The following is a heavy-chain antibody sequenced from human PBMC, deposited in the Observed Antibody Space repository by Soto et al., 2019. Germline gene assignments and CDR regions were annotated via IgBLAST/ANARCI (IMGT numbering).Heavy chain of an antibody. CDR2: INDRGDT. Sequence: PSETMSLTCDVNGGSFSGYYWSWIRQAPGRGPEWIGEINDRGDTNYSPSLKSRVTISVDTAKNQFSLKMTSVTAADTAVYYCAGVSGSYYYGMDVWGQGITVTVSS. D-gene: IGHD1-26*01. V-gene: IGHV4-34*01. J-gene: IGHJ6*02. CDR3: AGVSGSYYYGMDV. CDR1: GGSFSGYY.